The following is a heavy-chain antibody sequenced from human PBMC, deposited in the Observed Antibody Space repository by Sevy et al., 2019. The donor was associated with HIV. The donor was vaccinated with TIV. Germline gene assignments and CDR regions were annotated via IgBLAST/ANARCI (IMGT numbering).Heavy chain of an antibody. Sequence: GGSLRLSCAASGFTFSSYAMSWVRQAPGKGLEWVSAISGSGGSTYYDDSVKGCFTISRDNSKNTLYLQMHSLRAEVTAVYYCAREGPHGDYVEVYYYYYGMDVWGQGTTVTVSS. J-gene: IGHJ6*02. V-gene: IGHV3-23*01. CDR3: AREGPHGDYVEVYYYYYGMDV. D-gene: IGHD4-17*01. CDR1: GFTFSSYA. CDR2: ISGSGGST.